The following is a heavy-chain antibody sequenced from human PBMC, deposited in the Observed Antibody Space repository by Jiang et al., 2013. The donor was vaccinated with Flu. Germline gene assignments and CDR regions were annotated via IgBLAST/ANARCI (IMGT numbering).Heavy chain of an antibody. J-gene: IGHJ5*02. CDR3: ARLVYDSSGYIPLGFDP. CDR2: IDPSDSYT. CDR1: GYSFTSYW. V-gene: IGHV5-10-1*01. D-gene: IGHD3-22*01. Sequence: GAEVKKPGESLRISCKGSGYSFTSYWISWVRQMPGKGLEWMGRIDPSDSYTNYSPSFQGHVTISADKSISTAYLQWSSLKASDTAMYYCARLVYDSSGYIPLGFDPWGQGTLVTVSS.